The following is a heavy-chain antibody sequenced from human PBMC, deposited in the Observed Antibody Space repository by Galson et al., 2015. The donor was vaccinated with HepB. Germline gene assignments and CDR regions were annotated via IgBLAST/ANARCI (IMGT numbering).Heavy chain of an antibody. D-gene: IGHD3-3*01. CDR2: ISSSSSYI. V-gene: IGHV3-21*01. J-gene: IGHJ4*02. CDR1: GFTFSSYS. CDR3: ARYDFWSGYCDY. Sequence: SLRLSCAASGFTFSSYSMNWVRQAPGKGLEWVSSISSSSSYIYYADSVKGRFTISRDNAKNSLYLQMNSLRAKDTAVYYCARYDFWSGYCDYWGQGTLVTVSS.